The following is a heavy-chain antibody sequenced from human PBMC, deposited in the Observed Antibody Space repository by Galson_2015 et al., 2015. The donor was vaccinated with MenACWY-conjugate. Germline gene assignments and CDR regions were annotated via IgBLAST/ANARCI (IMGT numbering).Heavy chain of an antibody. D-gene: IGHD6-19*01. CDR3: ARGLIGYSSGPLDF. CDR2: MSYDGSNQ. Sequence: SLRLSCAASGFTFSSYTMHWVRQTPGKGLEWVALMSYDGSNQYYADSLKGRLTISRDNSKSTLYLQMDSPRAEDTAVYYCARGLIGYSSGPLDFWGQGALVTVSS. V-gene: IGHV3-30*01. J-gene: IGHJ4*02. CDR1: GFTFSSYT.